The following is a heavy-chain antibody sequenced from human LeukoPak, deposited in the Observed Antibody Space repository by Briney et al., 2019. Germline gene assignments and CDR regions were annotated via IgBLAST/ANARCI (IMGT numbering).Heavy chain of an antibody. CDR3: AGYYYDSSGFGY. V-gene: IGHV4-59*01. Sequence: SETLSLTCTVSGGSISSYYWSWIRQPPGRGLEWIGYIYYSGSTNYNPSLKSRVTISVDTSKNQFSLKLSSVTAADMAVYYCAGYYYDSSGFGYWGQGTLVTVSS. J-gene: IGHJ4*02. CDR1: GGSISSYY. D-gene: IGHD3-22*01. CDR2: IYYSGST.